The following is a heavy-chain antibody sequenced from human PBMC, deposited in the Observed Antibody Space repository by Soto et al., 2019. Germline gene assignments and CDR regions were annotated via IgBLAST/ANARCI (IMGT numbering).Heavy chain of an antibody. Sequence: QVQLVQSGAEVKKPGSSVKVSCKASGGTFSSYAISWVRQAPGQGLEWMGGIIPIFGTADYARKFQGRVTITADESTSTAYMELSSLRPEDTAVYYCASIRANTYYYGMDVWGQGTTVTVSS. J-gene: IGHJ6*02. V-gene: IGHV1-69*12. CDR1: GGTFSSYA. CDR2: IIPIFGTA. CDR3: ASIRANTYYYGMDV. D-gene: IGHD3-10*01.